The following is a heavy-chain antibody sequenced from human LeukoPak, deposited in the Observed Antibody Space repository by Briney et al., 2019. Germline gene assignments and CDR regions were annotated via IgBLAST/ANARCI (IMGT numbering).Heavy chain of an antibody. CDR1: GGSISSGSYY. Sequence: SQTLSLTCTVSGGSISSGSYYWSWIRQPAGKGLEWIGSIYYSGSTYYNPSLKSRVTISVDTSKNQFSLKLSSVTAADTAVYYCASHPTLYGGNLVWYFDYWGQGTLVTVSS. D-gene: IGHD4-23*01. V-gene: IGHV4-30-2*03. CDR3: ASHPTLYGGNLVWYFDY. J-gene: IGHJ4*02. CDR2: IYYSGST.